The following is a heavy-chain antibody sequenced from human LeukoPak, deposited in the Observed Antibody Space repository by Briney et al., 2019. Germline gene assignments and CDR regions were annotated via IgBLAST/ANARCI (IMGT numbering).Heavy chain of an antibody. CDR3: ARMPLTYCGGDCYSGSYGMDV. Sequence: SETLSLTWTVSGGSISSYYWSWIRQPPGKGLEWIGYIYYSGSTNYNPSLKSRVTISVDASKKQFSLRLSSVTAADTAVYYCARMPLTYCGGDCYSGSYGMDVWGQGTTVTVSS. D-gene: IGHD2-21*02. CDR2: IYYSGST. CDR1: GGSISSYY. J-gene: IGHJ6*02. V-gene: IGHV4-59*01.